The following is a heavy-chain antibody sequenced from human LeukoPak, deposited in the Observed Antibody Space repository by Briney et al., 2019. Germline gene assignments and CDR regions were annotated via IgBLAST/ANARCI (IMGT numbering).Heavy chain of an antibody. CDR3: ARGGDDGYYYYYMDV. CDR2: IYYSGST. V-gene: IGHV4-59*01. Sequence: SETLSLTCTVSGGSISSYYWSWIRQPPGKGQEWIGYIYYSGSTNYNPSLKSRVTISVDTSKTQFSLKLSSVTAADTAVYYCARGGDDGYYYYYMDVWGKGTTVTVSS. D-gene: IGHD3-10*01. J-gene: IGHJ6*03. CDR1: GGSISSYY.